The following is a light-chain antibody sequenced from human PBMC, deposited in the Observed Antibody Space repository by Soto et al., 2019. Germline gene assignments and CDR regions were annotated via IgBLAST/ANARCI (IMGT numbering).Light chain of an antibody. Sequence: EIVLTQSPGTLSLSPGERVTLSCRASQIVPSDYLAWYHQEPGQAPRLLIYGASSRATGIPDRFSGSGSGTDFTLTISRLETGDFAVYYCQQYATSPLTFGGGTKVDIK. CDR2: GAS. V-gene: IGKV3-20*01. J-gene: IGKJ4*01. CDR3: QQYATSPLT. CDR1: QIVPSDY.